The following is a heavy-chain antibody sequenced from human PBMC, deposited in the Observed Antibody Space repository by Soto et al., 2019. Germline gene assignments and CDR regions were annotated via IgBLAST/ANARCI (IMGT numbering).Heavy chain of an antibody. Sequence: GGSLRLSCAASGFTFSSYGMHWVRQAPGKGLEWVAVIWYDGSDKYYADSVKGRFTISRDNSKDTAYMELSSLRSEDTAVYYCATVTPGQQLVPKGYYYYYGMDVWGQGTTVTVSS. J-gene: IGHJ6*02. CDR1: GFTFSSYG. CDR2: IWYDGSDK. D-gene: IGHD6-13*01. V-gene: IGHV3-30*02. CDR3: ATVTPGQQLVPKGYYYYYGMDV.